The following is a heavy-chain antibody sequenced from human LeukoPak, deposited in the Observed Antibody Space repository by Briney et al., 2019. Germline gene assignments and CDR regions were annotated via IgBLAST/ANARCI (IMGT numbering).Heavy chain of an antibody. CDR3: AKLFESGTYNNFFHY. Sequence: GGSLRLSCAASGFIVSSNYMTWVRQAPGKGLEWVSVIYSGGSTYYTDSVKGRFTISRDKSKNTLYLQMNSLRPEDTAIYYCAKLFESGTYNNFFHYWGQGTLVTVSS. V-gene: IGHV3-66*01. D-gene: IGHD3-10*01. J-gene: IGHJ4*02. CDR2: IYSGGST. CDR1: GFIVSSNY.